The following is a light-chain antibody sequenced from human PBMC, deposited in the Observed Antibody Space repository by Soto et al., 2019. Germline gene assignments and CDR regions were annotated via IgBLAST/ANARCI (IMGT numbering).Light chain of an antibody. J-gene: IGKJ4*01. CDR3: QQYYSTLLT. V-gene: IGKV4-1*01. CDR2: WAS. Sequence: FVVLQPPGTPSLAMGETPSLSCKSRQRASYSSNNKNYLAWYQQKPGQPPKLLIYWASTRESGVPDRFSGSGSGTDFTLTISSLQAEDVAVYYCQQYYSTLLTFGGGTKVDIK. CDR1: QRASYSSNNKNY.